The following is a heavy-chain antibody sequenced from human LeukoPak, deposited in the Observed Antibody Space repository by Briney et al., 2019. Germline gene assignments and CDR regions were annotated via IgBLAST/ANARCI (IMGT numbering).Heavy chain of an antibody. CDR1: GGSNY. CDR3: ARTGSSGSFSDY. J-gene: IGHJ4*02. Sequence: SETLSLTCTVSGGSNYWSWIRQPPGKGLEWIAYIHYSGSPHYNPSLKSRVTLSVDVSKRQFSLSLTSATTADTAVYYCARTGSSGSFSDYWGQGTLVTVS. D-gene: IGHD3-10*01. V-gene: IGHV4-59*01. CDR2: IHYSGSP.